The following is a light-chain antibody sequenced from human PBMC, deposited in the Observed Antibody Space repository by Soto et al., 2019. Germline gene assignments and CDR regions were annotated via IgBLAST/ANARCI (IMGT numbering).Light chain of an antibody. V-gene: IGKV3-15*01. CDR2: GAS. J-gene: IGKJ2*01. CDR3: QQHNDWPPST. CDR1: QSVSDN. Sequence: ETLLTQSPATLSVSPGERATLSCRASQSVSDNLAWYQQKPGQAPRLLIYGASTRAPGIPDRFSGSGFGTEFSLTISSLQSEDFAVYYCQQHNDWPPSTFGQGTKLEI.